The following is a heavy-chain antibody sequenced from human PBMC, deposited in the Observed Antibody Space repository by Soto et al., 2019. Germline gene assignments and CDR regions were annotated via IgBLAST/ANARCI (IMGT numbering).Heavy chain of an antibody. CDR2: IGYDGSNK. V-gene: IGHV3-33*01. D-gene: IGHD2-2*01. CDR1: GFTFSSYG. J-gene: IGHJ6*03. CDR3: ATDTSIYCSSSSCREWGGIDTSENGGYYYYYMDV. Sequence: QVQLVESGGGVVQPGRSLRLSCAASGFTFSSYGMHWVRQAPGKGLEWVAVIGYDGSNKYYADSVKGRFTISRDNSKNQVYLQNNSLGDEETAVYSCATDTSIYCSSSSCREWGGIDTSENGGYYYYYMDVWGKGTTVTVSS.